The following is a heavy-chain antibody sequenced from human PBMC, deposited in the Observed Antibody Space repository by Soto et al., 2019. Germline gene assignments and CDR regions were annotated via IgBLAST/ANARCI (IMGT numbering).Heavy chain of an antibody. CDR3: VRDNDSSSYYDP. D-gene: IGHD3-22*01. J-gene: IGHJ5*02. CDR1: GYSISTVYY. Sequence: PSETLSLTCTVSGYSISTVYYWGWIRQPPGMGLESIGNVYGSGRTYYNPSLKGRVAISVDTSKNQFSLRLSSVTAADTAVYYCVRDNDSSSYYDPWGQGTLVTVSS. V-gene: IGHV4-38-2*02. CDR2: VYGSGRT.